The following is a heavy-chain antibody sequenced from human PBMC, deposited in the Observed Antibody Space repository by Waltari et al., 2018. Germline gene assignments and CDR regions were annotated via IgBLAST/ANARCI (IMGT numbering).Heavy chain of an antibody. D-gene: IGHD2-15*01. Sequence: QVQLQESGPGLVKPSETLSLTCAVSGYSIRRGYYWGWIREPPGKGLEWIGSIYHSGSTYYNPSLKSRVTISVDTSKNQFSLKLSSVTAADTAVYYCARRGPYGGNEGFQHWGQGTLVTVSS. CDR3: ARRGPYGGNEGFQH. CDR2: IYHSGST. CDR1: GYSIRRGYY. J-gene: IGHJ1*01. V-gene: IGHV4-38-2*01.